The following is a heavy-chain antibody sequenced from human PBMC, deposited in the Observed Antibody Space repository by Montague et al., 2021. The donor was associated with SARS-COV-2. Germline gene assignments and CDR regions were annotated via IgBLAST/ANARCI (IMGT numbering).Heavy chain of an antibody. CDR1: GGSISSYY. Sequence: SDTLSLTCTVSGGSISSYYWSWIRQPPGKGLEWIGYIYYSGSTHSNPSLKSRVTISVDTSKNQFSLKLSSVTAADTAVYYCARVFPRWLQFDPYFDYWGQGTLVTVSS. V-gene: IGHV4-59*07. D-gene: IGHD5-24*01. CDR2: IYYSGST. CDR3: ARVFPRWLQFDPYFDY. J-gene: IGHJ4*02.